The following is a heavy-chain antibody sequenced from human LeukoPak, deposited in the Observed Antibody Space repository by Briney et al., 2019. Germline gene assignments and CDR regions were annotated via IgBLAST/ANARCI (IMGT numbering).Heavy chain of an antibody. Sequence: QPGGSLRLSCAASGFTFNIYGMTWVRQAPGKGLEWVSSISSSGGSTYYADSVKGRFTISRDNSKNTLYLQMNSLRAEDTAVYYCAKDKYYDSSGYLGYWGQGTLVTVSS. CDR3: AKDKYYDSSGYLGY. CDR2: ISSSGGST. D-gene: IGHD3-22*01. V-gene: IGHV3-23*01. J-gene: IGHJ4*02. CDR1: GFTFNIYG.